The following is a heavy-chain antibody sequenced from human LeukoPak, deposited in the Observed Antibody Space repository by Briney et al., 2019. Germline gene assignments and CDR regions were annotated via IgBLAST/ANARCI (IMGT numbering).Heavy chain of an antibody. V-gene: IGHV1-8*01. CDR2: MNPNSGNT. CDR3: ARGGARYDILTGSPPRAYYYMDV. J-gene: IGHJ6*03. Sequence: ASVNVSCKASGYTFTSYDINWVRQATGQGLEWMGWMNPNSGNTGYAQTFQGRVTITRNTSISTAYMELSSLRSKDTAVYYCARGGARYDILTGSPPRAYYYMDVWGKGTTVTVSS. D-gene: IGHD3-9*01. CDR1: GYTFTSYD.